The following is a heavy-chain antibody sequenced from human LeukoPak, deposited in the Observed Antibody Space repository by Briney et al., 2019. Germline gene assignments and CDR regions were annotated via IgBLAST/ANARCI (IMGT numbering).Heavy chain of an antibody. CDR2: IYYSGST. V-gene: IGHV4-39*01. CDR3: AGLLLITIFGVVIRQDAFDI. J-gene: IGHJ3*02. CDR1: GGSISSSSYY. D-gene: IGHD3-3*01. Sequence: SETLSLTCTVSGGSISSSSYYWGWIRQPPGKGLEWIGSIYYSGSTYYNPSLKSRVTISVDTSKNQFSLKLSSVTAADTAVYYCAGLLLITIFGVVIRQDAFDIWGQGTMVTVSS.